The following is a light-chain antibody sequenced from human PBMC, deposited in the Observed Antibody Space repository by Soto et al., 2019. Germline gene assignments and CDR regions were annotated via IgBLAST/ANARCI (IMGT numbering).Light chain of an antibody. J-gene: IGLJ1*01. V-gene: IGLV2-14*01. Sequence: QSALTQPASLSGSPGQSITISFPGTNRVVGGYNYVSWYQQHPGKAPKLMIYDASNRPSGVSNRSSGSKSGNTASLTISGLHAEDEADYYCNSYISSSVYVSGTGTKVTVL. CDR2: DAS. CDR1: NRVVGGYNY. CDR3: NSYISSSVYV.